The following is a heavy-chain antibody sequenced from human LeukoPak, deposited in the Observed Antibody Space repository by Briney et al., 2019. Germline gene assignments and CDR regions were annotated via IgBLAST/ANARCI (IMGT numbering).Heavy chain of an antibody. CDR3: ARTTYNWNYYYYYMDV. J-gene: IGHJ6*03. D-gene: IGHD1-20*01. CDR1: GYTFTSYG. CDR2: IIPIFGTA. Sequence: SVKVSCKASGYTFTSYGISWVRQAPGQGLEWMGGIIPIFGTANYAQKFQGRVTITTDESTSTAYMELSSLRSEDTAVYYCARTTYNWNYYYYYMDVWGKGTTVTVSS. V-gene: IGHV1-69*05.